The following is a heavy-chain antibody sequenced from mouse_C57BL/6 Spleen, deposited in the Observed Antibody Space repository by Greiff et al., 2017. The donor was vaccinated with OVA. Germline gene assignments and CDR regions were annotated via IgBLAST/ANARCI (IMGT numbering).Heavy chain of an antibody. CDR1: GYTFTDHT. Sequence: VKLMESDAELVKPGASVKISCKVSGYTFTDHTIHWMKQRPEQGLEWIGYIYPRDGSTKYNEKFKGKATLTADKSSSTAYMQLNSLTSEDSAVYFCARGSHYYGSSSDMDYWGQGTTVTVSS. CDR2: IYPRDGST. V-gene: IGHV1-78*01. J-gene: IGHJ4*01. CDR3: ARGSHYYGSSSDMDY. D-gene: IGHD1-1*01.